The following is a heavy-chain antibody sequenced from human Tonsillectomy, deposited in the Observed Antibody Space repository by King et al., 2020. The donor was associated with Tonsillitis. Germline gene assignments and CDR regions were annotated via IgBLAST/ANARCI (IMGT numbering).Heavy chain of an antibody. CDR2: IFHSGST. D-gene: IGHD4-23*01. CDR3: ARDGGYYGMDV. CDR1: GGSISSGGYS. Sequence: LQLQESGSGLVKPSQTLSLTCAVSGGSISSGGYSWSWIRQPPGKGLEWIGYIFHSGSTHCNPSLKSRVTISVDGYKNQFSLKLISVTAADTAVYYCARDGGYYGMDVWGQGTTVTVSS. V-gene: IGHV4-30-2*01. J-gene: IGHJ6*02.